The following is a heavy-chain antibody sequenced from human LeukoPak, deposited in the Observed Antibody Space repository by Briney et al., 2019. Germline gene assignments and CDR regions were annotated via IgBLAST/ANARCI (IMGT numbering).Heavy chain of an antibody. CDR1: GGTFSSYA. Sequence: ASVKVSCKASGGTFSSYAISWVRQAPGQGLEWMGGIIPIFGTANYAQKFQGRVTITADESTSTAYMELSSLRSEDTAVYYCASSSYRDGYNSAYWGQGTLVTVSS. V-gene: IGHV1-69*13. J-gene: IGHJ4*02. CDR2: IIPIFGTA. D-gene: IGHD5-24*01. CDR3: ASSSYRDGYNSAY.